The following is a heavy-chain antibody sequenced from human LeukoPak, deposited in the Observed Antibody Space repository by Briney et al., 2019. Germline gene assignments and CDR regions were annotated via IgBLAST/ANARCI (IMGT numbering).Heavy chain of an antibody. V-gene: IGHV4-34*01. CDR1: GGAFSGYY. Sequence: SETLSLTCAVYGGAFSGYYWSWIRQPPGKGLEWLGEINHSGSTNYNPSLKSRVTISVDTAKNQFSLKLSSVTAADTAVYYCARMRGVYSSSWYPYYYGMDVWGQGTTVTVSS. CDR3: ARMRGVYSSSWYPYYYGMDV. CDR2: INHSGST. J-gene: IGHJ6*02. D-gene: IGHD6-13*01.